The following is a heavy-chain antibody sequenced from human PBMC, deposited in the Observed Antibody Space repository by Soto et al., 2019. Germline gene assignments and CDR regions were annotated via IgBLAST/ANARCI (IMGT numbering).Heavy chain of an antibody. CDR2: INHSGST. CDR1: CGSFSGYY. CDR3: ARVVSRKGSYHYGSGSQPLDY. Sequence: PSETLSLTRAVYCGSFSGYYWSWIRQPAGKGLEWIGEINHSGSTNYNPSLKSRVTISVDTSKNPFSLKLSSVTAADTAVYYCARVVSRKGSYHYGSGSQPLDYCGQGTRVTVSS. D-gene: IGHD3-10*01. J-gene: IGHJ4*02. V-gene: IGHV4-34*01.